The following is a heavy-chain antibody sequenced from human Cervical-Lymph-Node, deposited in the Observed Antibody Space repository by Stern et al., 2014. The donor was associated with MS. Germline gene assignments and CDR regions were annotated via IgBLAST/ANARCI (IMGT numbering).Heavy chain of an antibody. Sequence: VQLVESGGGVVQPGRSLRLSCAASGFTFDSFGMHWVRQAPGKGLEWVAVISYDGSNKYYVDSVKGRFTISRDNSKNTLYLQMNSLRVEDAAVYYCAKGLTFSSSSCVEDWGQGTLVTVSS. CDR3: AKGLTFSSSSCVED. CDR1: GFTFDSFG. CDR2: ISYDGSNK. J-gene: IGHJ4*02. V-gene: IGHV3-30*18. D-gene: IGHD6-6*01.